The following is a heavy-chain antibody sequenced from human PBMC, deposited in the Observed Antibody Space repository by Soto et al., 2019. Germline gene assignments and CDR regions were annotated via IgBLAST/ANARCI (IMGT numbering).Heavy chain of an antibody. J-gene: IGHJ4*02. V-gene: IGHV2-5*02. CDR2: IYWDDDK. Sequence: QITLNESGPTQVKPRQTLTLTCTFSGFSLTTSGVGVGWIRQSPGKAPEWLALIYWDDDKRYSPSLKSRLTITKDTSNNQVVLTMADLDPADTATYYCAHTFLRPVFRLVTTTAIYFDFWGQGTPVAVSS. CDR1: GFSLTTSGVG. CDR3: AHTFLRPVFRLVTTTAIYFDF. D-gene: IGHD3-3*01.